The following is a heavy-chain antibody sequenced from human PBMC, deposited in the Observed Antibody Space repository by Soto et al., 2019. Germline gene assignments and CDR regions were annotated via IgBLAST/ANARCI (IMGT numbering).Heavy chain of an antibody. D-gene: IGHD1-1*01. J-gene: IGHJ4*02. CDR3: AKCFYTVAGTIAY. Sequence: GGSLRLSCAASGFTFSSFPLSWVRQAPGKGLEWVSAISSSAGGTYYADSVKGRFTISRDNSKNALYLQMNSLRAEDTAVYYCAKCFYTVAGTIAYWGQGTLVTVSS. CDR1: GFTFSSFP. CDR2: ISSSAGGT. V-gene: IGHV3-23*01.